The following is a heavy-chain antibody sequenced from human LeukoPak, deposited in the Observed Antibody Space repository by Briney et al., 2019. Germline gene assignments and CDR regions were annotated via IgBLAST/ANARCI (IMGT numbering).Heavy chain of an antibody. CDR1: GYTLKELS. D-gene: IGHD3-10*01. CDR2: FDPEDGET. V-gene: IGHV1-24*01. Sequence: ASVKVSCKVSGYTLKELSMHWVRQAPAKGLEWMGRFDPEDGETIYAQKFQGRVTMTTDTSTSTAYMELRSLRYDDTAVYYCAKERARGFGELSAFGYWGQGTLVTVSS. CDR3: AKERARGFGELSAFGY. J-gene: IGHJ4*02.